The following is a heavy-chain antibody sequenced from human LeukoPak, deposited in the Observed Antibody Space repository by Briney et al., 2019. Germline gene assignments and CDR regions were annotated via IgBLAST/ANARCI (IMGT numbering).Heavy chain of an antibody. D-gene: IGHD3-9*01. CDR2: ISSTGTYI. V-gene: IGHV3-21*01. CDR1: GFNFCSYS. CDR3: ARDGQLYDILTDYYNVIGFEY. J-gene: IGHJ4*02. Sequence: AGGSLRLSCAASGFNFCSYSINGVRQAPGKGLEWVSSISSTGTYIYYADSVRGRFTISRDNAKNSLALQMNSLRAEDTAVYYCARDGQLYDILTDYYNVIGFEYWRQGTLVTVSS.